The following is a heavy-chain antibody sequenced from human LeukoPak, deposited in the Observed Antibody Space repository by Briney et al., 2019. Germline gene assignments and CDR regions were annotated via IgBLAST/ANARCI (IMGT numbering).Heavy chain of an antibody. V-gene: IGHV4-31*03. J-gene: IGHJ6*02. Sequence: SETLSLTCTVSGGSISSGGYSWSWIRQHPGKGLEWIGYIYYSGSTYYNPSLKSRVTISVDTSKNQFSLKLSSVTAADTAVYYCARATYSYGVDVWGQGTTVTVSS. D-gene: IGHD2-21*01. CDR2: IYYSGST. CDR1: GGSISSGGYS. CDR3: ARATYSYGVDV.